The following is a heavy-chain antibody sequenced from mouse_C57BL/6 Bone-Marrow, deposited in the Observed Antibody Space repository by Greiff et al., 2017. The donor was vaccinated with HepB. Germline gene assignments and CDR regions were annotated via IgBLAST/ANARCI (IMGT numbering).Heavy chain of an antibody. V-gene: IGHV1-26*01. Sequence: VQLQQSGPELVKPGASVKISCKASGYTFTDYYMNWVKQSHGKSLEWIGDINPNNGGTSYNQKFKGKATLTVDKSSSTAYMQLRSLTSEDSAVYYWSRRGYYGSSPAWFAYWGQGTLVTVSA. D-gene: IGHD1-1*01. CDR1: GYTFTDYY. J-gene: IGHJ3*01. CDR3: SRRGYYGSSPAWFAY. CDR2: INPNNGGT.